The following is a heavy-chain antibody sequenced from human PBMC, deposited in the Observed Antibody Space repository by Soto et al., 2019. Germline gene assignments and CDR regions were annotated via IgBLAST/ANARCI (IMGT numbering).Heavy chain of an antibody. CDR1: GGSISSNHW. Sequence: QVQLRESGPGLVKPSGTLSLTCAVSGGSISSNHWWNWVRQSPGKGLEWIGEIYHSGSTNDNLSLTRRITMSVDKSKNRCSLRLNSVTAADTATYVCAGFPFGDKSDYYSVVVWGQGTTVTVSS. CDR2: IYHSGST. J-gene: IGHJ6*02. CDR3: AGFPFGDKSDYYSVVV. V-gene: IGHV4-4*02. D-gene: IGHD3-10*01.